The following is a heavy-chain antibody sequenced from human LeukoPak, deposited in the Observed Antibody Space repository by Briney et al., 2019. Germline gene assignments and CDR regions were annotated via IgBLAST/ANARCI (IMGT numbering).Heavy chain of an antibody. CDR2: IYYDGST. CDR3: ARSGGVVVITSTFDY. Sequence: SETLSLTCTVSGGYISTYYWSWIRQSPGKGLECIGYIYYDGSTNYNPSLKSRVTISVDTSKNQFSLKLSSVTAADTAVYYCARSGGVVVITSTFDYWGQGTLVTVSS. J-gene: IGHJ4*02. CDR1: GGYISTYY. V-gene: IGHV4-59*12. D-gene: IGHD3-22*01.